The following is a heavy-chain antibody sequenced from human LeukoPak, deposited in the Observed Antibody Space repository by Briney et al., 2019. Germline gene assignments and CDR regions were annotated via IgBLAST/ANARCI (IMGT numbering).Heavy chain of an antibody. CDR2: ISGSGGST. Sequence: PGGFLRLSCAASGFTFSSYAMSWVRQAPGKGLEWVSAISGSGGSTYYADSVKGRFTISRDNSKNTLYLQMNSLRAEDTAVYYCAKDKVVDSSGYFDYWGQGTLVTVSS. CDR1: GFTFSSYA. D-gene: IGHD3-22*01. V-gene: IGHV3-23*01. CDR3: AKDKVVDSSGYFDY. J-gene: IGHJ4*02.